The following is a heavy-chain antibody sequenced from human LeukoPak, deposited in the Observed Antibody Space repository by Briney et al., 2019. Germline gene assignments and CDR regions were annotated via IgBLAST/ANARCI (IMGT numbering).Heavy chain of an antibody. Sequence: GGSLRFSCAASGFTFSSYSKNWVRQAPGKGLEWVSSISSSSSYIYYADSVKGRFTISRDNAKSSLYLQMNSLRAEDTAVYYCARDQHWLYYFDYWGQGTLVTVSS. V-gene: IGHV3-21*01. J-gene: IGHJ4*02. D-gene: IGHD6-19*01. CDR3: ARDQHWLYYFDY. CDR2: ISSSSSYI. CDR1: GFTFSSYS.